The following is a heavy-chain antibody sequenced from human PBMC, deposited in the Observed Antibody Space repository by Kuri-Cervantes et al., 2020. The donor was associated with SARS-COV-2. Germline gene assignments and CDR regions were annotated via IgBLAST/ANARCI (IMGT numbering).Heavy chain of an antibody. CDR3: ASLMLPGEGTNDAFDI. J-gene: IGHJ3*02. V-gene: IGHV1-69*06. D-gene: IGHD7-27*01. CDR2: IIPIFGTA. CDR1: GGTFSSYT. Sequence: SVKVSCKASGGTFSSYTISWVRQAPGQGLEWMGGIIPIFGTANYAQKFQGRVTITADKSTSTAYMELSSLRSEDTAVYYCASLMLPGEGTNDAFDIWGQGTMVTVSS.